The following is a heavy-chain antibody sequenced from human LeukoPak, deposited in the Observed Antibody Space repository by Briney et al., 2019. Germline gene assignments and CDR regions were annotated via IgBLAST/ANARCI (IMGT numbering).Heavy chain of an antibody. CDR3: AKDGGEGAVARYYFDY. D-gene: IGHD6-19*01. V-gene: IGHV3-30*02. J-gene: IGHJ4*02. CDR2: IRYDGSNK. Sequence: PGGSLRLSCAASGFTFSSYGMDWVRQAPGKGLEWVAFIRYDGSNKYYADSVKGRFTISRDNSKNTLYLQMNSLRAEDTAVYYCAKDGGEGAVARYYFDYWGQGILVTVSS. CDR1: GFTFSSYG.